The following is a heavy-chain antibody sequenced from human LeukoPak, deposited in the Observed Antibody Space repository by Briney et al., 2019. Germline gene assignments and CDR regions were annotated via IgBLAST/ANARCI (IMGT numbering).Heavy chain of an antibody. J-gene: IGHJ3*02. Sequence: TSETLSLTCTVSGGSISSYYWSWIRQPPGKGLEWIGYIYYSGSTNYNPSLKSRVTISVDTSKNQFSLKLSSVTAADTAVYYCAGGYYYDREDIWGQGTMVTVSS. V-gene: IGHV4-59*01. CDR3: AGGYYYDREDI. CDR2: IYYSGST. D-gene: IGHD3-22*01. CDR1: GGSISSYY.